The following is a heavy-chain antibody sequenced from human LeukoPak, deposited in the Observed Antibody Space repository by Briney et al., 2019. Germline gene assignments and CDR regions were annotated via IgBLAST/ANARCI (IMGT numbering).Heavy chain of an antibody. V-gene: IGHV6-1*01. J-gene: IGHJ6*02. CDR1: GDSVSSNSAA. Sequence: SQTLSLTCAISGDSVSSNSAAWNWIRQSPSRGLEWLGRTYHRSKWYNDYAVSVKSRITINPDTSKNQFSLQLNSVTPEDTAVYYCARDREYYYGSGRSHYGMDVWGQGTTVTVSS. D-gene: IGHD3-10*01. CDR2: TYHRSKWYN. CDR3: ARDREYYYGSGRSHYGMDV.